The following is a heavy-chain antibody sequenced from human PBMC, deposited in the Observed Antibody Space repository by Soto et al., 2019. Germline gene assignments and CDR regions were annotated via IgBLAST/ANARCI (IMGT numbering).Heavy chain of an antibody. CDR2: ISGSGGST. CDR1: GFTFSSYA. Sequence: AGSLRLSCAACGFTFSSYAMSWVRQAPGKGLEWVSAISGSGGSTYYADSVKGRFTISRDNSKNTLYLQMNSLRAEDTAVYYCARPSARKEFDYWGQGTLVTVSS. CDR3: ARPSARKEFDY. D-gene: IGHD6-25*01. V-gene: IGHV3-23*01. J-gene: IGHJ4*02.